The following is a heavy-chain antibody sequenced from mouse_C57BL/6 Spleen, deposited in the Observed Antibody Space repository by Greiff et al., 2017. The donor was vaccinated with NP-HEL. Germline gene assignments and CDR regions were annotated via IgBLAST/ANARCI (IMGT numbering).Heavy chain of an antibody. Sequence: EVKLMESGPELVKPGASVKISCKASGYSFTDYNMNWVKQSNGKSLEWIGVINPNYGTTSYNQKFKGKATLTVDQSSSTAYMQLNSLTSEDSAVYYCARSGDYYGSSYFDYWGQGTTLTVSS. CDR3: ARSGDYYGSSYFDY. D-gene: IGHD1-1*01. J-gene: IGHJ2*01. CDR1: GYSFTDYN. CDR2: INPNYGTT. V-gene: IGHV1-39*01.